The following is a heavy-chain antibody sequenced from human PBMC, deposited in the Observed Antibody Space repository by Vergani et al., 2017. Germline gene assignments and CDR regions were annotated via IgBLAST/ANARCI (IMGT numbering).Heavy chain of an antibody. J-gene: IGHJ5*02. CDR1: GFTVSGNY. CDR2: IYSGHET. Sequence: ELPLVESGGSLVQPGGSLRLSCAASGFTVSGNYMTWVRQAPGKGLEWVSHIYSGHETYYADSVKGRVTISRDTSKNTLHLQINNLRVEDTAVYYCARENYYGSGTYVDPWGQGTLVTVSS. D-gene: IGHD3-10*01. V-gene: IGHV3-66*02. CDR3: ARENYYGSGTYVDP.